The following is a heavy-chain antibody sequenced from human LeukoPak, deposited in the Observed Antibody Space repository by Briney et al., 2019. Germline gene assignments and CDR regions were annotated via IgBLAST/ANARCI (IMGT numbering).Heavy chain of an antibody. CDR3: ARDMAYYYYMDV. CDR1: GFTFSSDG. J-gene: IGHJ6*03. CDR2: IKQDGSEK. Sequence: GRSLRLSCAASGFTFSSDGMSWVRQAPGKGLGWVANIKQDGSEKYYVDSVKGRFTISRDNAKTSLYLQMNSLRAEDTAVYYCARDMAYYYYMDVWGKGTTVTVSS. V-gene: IGHV3-7*01. D-gene: IGHD3-10*01.